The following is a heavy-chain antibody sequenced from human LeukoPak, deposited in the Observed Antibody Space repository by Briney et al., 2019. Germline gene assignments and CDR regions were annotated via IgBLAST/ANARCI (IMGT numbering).Heavy chain of an antibody. CDR3: ARWLKRSWYYYYGIDV. CDR2: INHSGST. D-gene: IGHD6-13*01. CDR1: GGSFSGYY. J-gene: IGHJ6*02. V-gene: IGHV4-34*01. Sequence: PSETLSLTCAVYGGSFSGYYWSWIRQPPGKGLEWIGEINHSGSTNYNPSLKSRVTISVDTSKNQFSLKLSSVTAADTAVYYCARWLKRSWYYYYGIDVWGQGTTVTVSS.